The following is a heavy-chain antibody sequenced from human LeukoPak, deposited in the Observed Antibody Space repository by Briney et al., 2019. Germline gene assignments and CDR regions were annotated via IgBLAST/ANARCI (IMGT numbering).Heavy chain of an antibody. CDR3: AREIAEGGHAFDI. CDR2: INPNSGDT. CDR1: GHTFTGYY. Sequence: GASVKVSCKASGHTFTGYYMHRLRQAPGQGLEWMGWINPNSGDTNYAQKFQGRVAMTRDTSISTVYMELSRLTSDDTAVYYCAREIAEGGHAFDIWGQGTMVTVSS. V-gene: IGHV1-2*02. D-gene: IGHD2-15*01. J-gene: IGHJ3*02.